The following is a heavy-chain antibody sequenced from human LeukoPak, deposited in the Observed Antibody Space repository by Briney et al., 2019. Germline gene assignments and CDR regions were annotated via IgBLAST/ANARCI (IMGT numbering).Heavy chain of an antibody. CDR3: ARDPATYYYYYMDV. Sequence: GGSLRLSCAASGFTFSNYWMHWVRQAPGKGLVWVSRINSDGSTTTYADSVKGRFTISRDNAKNSLYLQMNSLRAEDTAIYYCARDPATYYYYYMDVWGKGTTVTISS. D-gene: IGHD1-26*01. CDR1: GFTFSNYW. J-gene: IGHJ6*03. CDR2: INSDGSTT. V-gene: IGHV3-74*01.